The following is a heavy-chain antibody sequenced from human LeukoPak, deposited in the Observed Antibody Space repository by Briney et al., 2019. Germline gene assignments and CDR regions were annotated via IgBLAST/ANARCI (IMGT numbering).Heavy chain of an antibody. CDR1: GGSISSYY. D-gene: IGHD4-17*01. CDR2: IYYSGST. V-gene: IGHV4-59*06. CDR3: ARSGVNDYGDYLFDY. Sequence: PSEALSLTCTVSGGSISSYYWSWIRQPPGKGLEWIGYIYYSGSTYYNPSLKSRVTISVDTSKNQFSLKLSSVTAADTAVYYCARSGVNDYGDYLFDYWGQGTLVTVSS. J-gene: IGHJ4*02.